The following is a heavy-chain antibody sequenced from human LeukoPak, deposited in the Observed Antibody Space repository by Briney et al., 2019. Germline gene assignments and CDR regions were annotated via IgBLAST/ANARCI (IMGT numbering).Heavy chain of an antibody. CDR3: AKDLDYYPDY. V-gene: IGHV3-30*02. CDR1: GFTLSAYG. CDR2: IRFDGSNK. D-gene: IGHD3-22*01. J-gene: IGHJ4*02. Sequence: PGGSLRLSCAASGFTLSAYGMHWVRQAPGKGLEWVAFIRFDGSNKYYADSVKGRFTISRDNSKNTLFLQMNSLRPEDTAVYYCAKDLDYYPDYWGQGTLVTVSS.